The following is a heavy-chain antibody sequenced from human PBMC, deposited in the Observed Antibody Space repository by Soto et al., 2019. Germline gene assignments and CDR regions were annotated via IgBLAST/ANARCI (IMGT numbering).Heavy chain of an antibody. V-gene: IGHV3-23*01. CDR3: AKDRNYPRDQFHY. D-gene: IGHD1-7*01. J-gene: IGHJ4*02. Sequence: HPGGSLRLSCAASGFTISSRDNHAMSWVRQAPGKGPEWISTVSSDGSNRHYADSVLGRFTISRDNSKNTIFLHMDSLRAEDTAVYYCAKDRNYPRDQFHYWGQGTLVTVSS. CDR2: VSSDGSNR. CDR1: GFTISSRDNHA.